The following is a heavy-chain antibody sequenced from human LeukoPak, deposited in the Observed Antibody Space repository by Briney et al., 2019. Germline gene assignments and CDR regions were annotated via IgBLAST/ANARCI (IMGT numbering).Heavy chain of an antibody. Sequence: KPSETLSLTCTVSGDSISDYYWNWIRQPAGKGLEWIGRIYTRGGTTYNPSLNSRVTMSLDTSKTQFSLKLTSVTAADTAVYYCARDSIGISAPGADWGQGTLVAVSS. CDR1: GDSISDYY. D-gene: IGHD6-13*01. CDR2: IYTRGGT. CDR3: ARDSIGISAPGAD. J-gene: IGHJ4*02. V-gene: IGHV4-4*07.